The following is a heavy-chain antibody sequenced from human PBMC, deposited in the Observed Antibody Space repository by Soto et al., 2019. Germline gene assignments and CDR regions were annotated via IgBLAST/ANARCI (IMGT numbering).Heavy chain of an antibody. CDR1: GFTFSSYG. CDR2: ISYDGSNK. J-gene: IGHJ6*02. V-gene: IGHV3-30*18. Sequence: QVQLVESGGGVVQPGRSLRLSCAASGFTFSSYGMHWSGRAPGKGREWVAVISYDGSNKYYADSVKGRFTISRDNSKNTLYLQMNSLRAEDTAVYHCAKVGYSGSPRMDVWGQGTTVTVSS. CDR3: AKVGYSGSPRMDV. D-gene: IGHD5-12*01.